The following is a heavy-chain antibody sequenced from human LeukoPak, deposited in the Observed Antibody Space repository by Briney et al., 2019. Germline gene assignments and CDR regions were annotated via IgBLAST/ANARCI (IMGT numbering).Heavy chain of an antibody. V-gene: IGHV1-8*01. Sequence: ASVKVSCKASGYTFTSYDITWVRQATGQGLEWMGWMNPNSGNTGYAQKFQGRVTMTRDTSISTAYMELSRLRSDDTAVYYCARDSSAADYWGQGTLVTVSS. J-gene: IGHJ4*02. CDR1: GYTFTSYD. CDR2: MNPNSGNT. D-gene: IGHD6-13*01. CDR3: ARDSSAADY.